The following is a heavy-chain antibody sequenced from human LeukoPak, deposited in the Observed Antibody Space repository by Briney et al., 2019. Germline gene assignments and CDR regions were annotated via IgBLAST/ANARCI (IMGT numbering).Heavy chain of an antibody. CDR1: GGSISSHY. D-gene: IGHD7-27*01. CDR3: ARIVNWGWFDP. J-gene: IGHJ5*02. V-gene: IGHV4-59*11. CDR2: IYYSGST. Sequence: SETLSLTCTVSGGSISSHYWSWIRQPPGKGLEWIGYIYYSGSTNYNPSLKSRVTISVDTSKNQFSLKLSSVTAADTAVYYCARIVNWGWFDPWGQGTLVTVSS.